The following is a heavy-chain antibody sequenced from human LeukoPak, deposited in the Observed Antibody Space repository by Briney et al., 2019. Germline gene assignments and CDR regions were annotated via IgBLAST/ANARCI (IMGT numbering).Heavy chain of an antibody. CDR3: ARSPHIVVVPAASFDY. D-gene: IGHD2-2*01. CDR1: GYTFTGYY. Sequence: GASVKVSCKASGYTFTGYYMHWVRQAPGQGLEWMGWINPNSGGTNYAQKFQGRVTMTRDTSISTAYMELSRLRSDDTAVYYCARSPHIVVVPAASFDYWGQGTLVTVSS. J-gene: IGHJ4*02. V-gene: IGHV1-2*02. CDR2: INPNSGGT.